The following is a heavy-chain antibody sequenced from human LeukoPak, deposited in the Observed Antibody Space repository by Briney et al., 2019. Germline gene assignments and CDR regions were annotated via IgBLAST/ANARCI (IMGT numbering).Heavy chain of an antibody. D-gene: IGHD6-13*01. J-gene: IGHJ4*02. Sequence: SETLSLTCTVSGGSISSYYWSWIRQPPGRGLEWIGYIYYSGSTNYNPSLKSRVTISVDTPKNQFSLKLSSVTAADTAVYYCARGVYIAAAQYGYWGQGILVTVSS. CDR3: ARGVYIAAAQYGY. CDR2: IYYSGST. CDR1: GGSISSYY. V-gene: IGHV4-59*01.